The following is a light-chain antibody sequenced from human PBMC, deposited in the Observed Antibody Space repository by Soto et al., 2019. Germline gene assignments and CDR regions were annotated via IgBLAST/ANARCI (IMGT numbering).Light chain of an antibody. V-gene: IGLV2-14*01. CDR2: DVS. Sequence: QSVLTQPASVSGSPGQSITISCTGTSSDVGGYNYVSWYQQHPGKAPKLMIYDVSNRPSGVSNRFSGSKSGNTASLTISGLQAEDEADYYCSSYTSSSTLVFHGGTKLTVL. CDR1: SSDVGGYNY. J-gene: IGLJ2*01. CDR3: SSYTSSSTLV.